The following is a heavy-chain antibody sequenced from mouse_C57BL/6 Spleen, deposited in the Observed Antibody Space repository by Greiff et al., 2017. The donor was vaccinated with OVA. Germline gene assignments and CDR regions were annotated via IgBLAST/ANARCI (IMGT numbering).Heavy chain of an antibody. V-gene: IGHV5-17*01. CDR1: GFTFSDYG. D-gene: IGHD2-4*01. J-gene: IGHJ4*01. CDR2: ISSGSSTI. Sequence: VQLKESGGGLVKPGGSLKLSCAASGFTFSDYGMHWVRQAPEKGLEWVAYISSGSSTIYYADTVKGRFTISRDNAKNTLFLQMTSLRSEDTAMYYCARGAYDYAYYYAMDYWGQGTSVTVSS. CDR3: ARGAYDYAYYYAMDY.